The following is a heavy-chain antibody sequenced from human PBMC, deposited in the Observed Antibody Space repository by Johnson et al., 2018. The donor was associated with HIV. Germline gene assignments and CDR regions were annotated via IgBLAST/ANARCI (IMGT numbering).Heavy chain of an antibody. D-gene: IGHD4-17*01. CDR1: GFPFSDYY. V-gene: IGHV3-11*04. J-gene: IGHJ3*01. CDR3: ARDATPWGRDYVGYAFDL. CDR2: ISTSGSSI. Sequence: QVQLVESGGGLVKPGGSLRLSCAASGFPFSDYYMTWIRQTPGKGLECLAYISTSGSSIYYTDSVKGRVTISRDNAKNSLFLQMNSLSAEDTAVYYCARDATPWGRDYVGYAFDLWGQGTMVTVSS.